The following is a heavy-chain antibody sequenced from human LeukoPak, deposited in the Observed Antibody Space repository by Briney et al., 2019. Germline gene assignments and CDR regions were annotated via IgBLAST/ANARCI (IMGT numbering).Heavy chain of an antibody. CDR2: IRSKAYGGTT. D-gene: IGHD4-17*01. CDR1: GFTFGDYA. Sequence: GGSLRLSCTASGFTFGDYAMSWVRQAPGKGLEWVGFIRSKAYGGTTEYAASVKGRFTISRDDSKSIAYLQMNDLKTEDTAVYYCTRDRWGGDYISRGMDVWGKGTTVTISS. CDR3: TRDRWGGDYISRGMDV. J-gene: IGHJ6*04. V-gene: IGHV3-49*04.